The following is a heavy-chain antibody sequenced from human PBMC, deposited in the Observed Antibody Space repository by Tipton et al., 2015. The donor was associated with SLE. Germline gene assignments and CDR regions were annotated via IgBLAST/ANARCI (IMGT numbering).Heavy chain of an antibody. V-gene: IGHV3-7*05. Sequence: GSLRLSCAASGFTFSNYWMSWVRQAPGKGLEWVANIKEDGSEKYYVDSVKGRFTISRDNAKNSVYLQMNSLRVDDTAVYYCARALESYGRFDPWGQGALVTVSS. CDR3: ARALESYGRFDP. D-gene: IGHD3-16*01. CDR1: GFTFSNYW. J-gene: IGHJ5*02. CDR2: IKEDGSEK.